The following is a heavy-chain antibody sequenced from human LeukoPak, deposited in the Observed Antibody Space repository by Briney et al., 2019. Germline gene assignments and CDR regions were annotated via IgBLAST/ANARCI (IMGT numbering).Heavy chain of an antibody. V-gene: IGHV3-23*01. CDR3: AAQWLVSG. D-gene: IGHD6-19*01. CDR1: GFTFIIYA. CDR2: ISGSGGTT. Sequence: PGGSLRLSCAASGFTFIIYAMNWVRQAPGKGLEWVSGISGSGGTTYYADSVKGRFTISRHNSKNTLYLQMNSLPADDTAVYYCAAQWLVSGGGQGTLVTVPS. J-gene: IGHJ4*02.